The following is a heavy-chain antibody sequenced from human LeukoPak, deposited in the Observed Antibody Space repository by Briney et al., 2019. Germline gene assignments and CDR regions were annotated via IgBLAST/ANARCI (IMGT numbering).Heavy chain of an antibody. CDR2: INSDGSST. CDR3: SRETMGVWGGYRYPLDY. D-gene: IGHD3-16*02. V-gene: IGHV3-74*01. CDR1: GFTFSSYW. J-gene: IGHJ4*02. Sequence: GGSLRLSCAASGFTFSSYWMHWVRQAPGKGLVWVSRINSDGSSTSYADSVKGRFTISRDNAKNTLYLQMNSLRAEDTAVYYCSRETMGVWGGYRYPLDYWGQGTLVTVSS.